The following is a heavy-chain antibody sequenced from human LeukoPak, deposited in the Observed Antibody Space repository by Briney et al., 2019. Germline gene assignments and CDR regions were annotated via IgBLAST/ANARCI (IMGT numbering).Heavy chain of an antibody. V-gene: IGHV3-30*02. CDR2: IRYDGSNK. J-gene: IGHJ6*03. CDR1: GFTFSSYG. D-gene: IGHD3-3*01. Sequence: GGSLRLSCAASGFTFSSYGIHWVRQAPGKGLEWVAFIRYDGSNKYYADSVKGRFTISRDNSKNTLYLQMNSLRAEDTAVYYCAKDGGLRFLESGYMDVWGKGTTVTDSS. CDR3: AKDGGLRFLESGYMDV.